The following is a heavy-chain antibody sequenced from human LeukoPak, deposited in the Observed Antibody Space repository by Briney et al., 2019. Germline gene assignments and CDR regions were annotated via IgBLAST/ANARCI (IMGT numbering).Heavy chain of an antibody. V-gene: IGHV5-51*01. Sequence: GESLRISCKGSGYSFNNYWIAWVRQMPGKGLEWMGIVYPGDSDTRYSPYFQGQVTISADKSISTAYLQWSSLKASDTAMYYCARRRDLYSGSYYPFDYWGQGTLVTVSS. D-gene: IGHD1-26*01. CDR2: VYPGDSDT. CDR3: ARRRDLYSGSYYPFDY. CDR1: GYSFNNYW. J-gene: IGHJ4*02.